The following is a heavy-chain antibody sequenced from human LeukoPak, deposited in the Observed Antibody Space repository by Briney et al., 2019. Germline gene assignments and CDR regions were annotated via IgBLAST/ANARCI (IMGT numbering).Heavy chain of an antibody. CDR2: IWYDGSNK. D-gene: IGHD2-15*01. V-gene: IGHV3-33*01. J-gene: IGHJ4*02. Sequence: GRSLRLSCAASGFTFSSYGMHWVRQAPGKGLEWVADIWYDGSNKYYADSVKGRFTISRDNSKNTLYLQMNSLRAEDTAVYYCARGGNIVVDPVGFDYWGQGTLVTVSS. CDR3: ARGGNIVVDPVGFDY. CDR1: GFTFSSYG.